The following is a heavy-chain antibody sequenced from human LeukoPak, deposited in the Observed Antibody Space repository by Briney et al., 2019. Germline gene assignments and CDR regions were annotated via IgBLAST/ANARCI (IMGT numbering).Heavy chain of an antibody. D-gene: IGHD5-18*01. Sequence: GESLKISCKGSGYRFISYWIGWVRQMPGKGLEWMGIIYPGDSDTRYSPSFQGQVTISADKSISTAYLQWSSLKASDTAMYYCARLEYSYGYGIDYWGQGTLVTVSS. V-gene: IGHV5-51*01. J-gene: IGHJ4*02. CDR1: GYRFISYW. CDR2: IYPGDSDT. CDR3: ARLEYSYGYGIDY.